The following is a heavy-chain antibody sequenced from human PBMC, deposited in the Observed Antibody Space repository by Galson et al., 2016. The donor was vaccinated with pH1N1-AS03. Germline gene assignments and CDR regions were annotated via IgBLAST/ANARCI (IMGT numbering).Heavy chain of an antibody. CDR2: IIGSGANT. CDR1: GFTFATCA. V-gene: IGHV3-23*01. J-gene: IGHJ4*02. Sequence: SLRLSCAASGFTFATCAMSWVRQAPGQGLEWLSAIIGSGANTDYADSVQGRFTISRGNSRNTLYLQMNSLRAEDTAVYYCAKSSDFWSGYYPFDSWGQGTLVTVSS. D-gene: IGHD3-3*01. CDR3: AKSSDFWSGYYPFDS.